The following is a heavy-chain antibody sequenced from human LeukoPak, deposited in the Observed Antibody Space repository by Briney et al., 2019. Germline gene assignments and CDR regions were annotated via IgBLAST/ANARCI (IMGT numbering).Heavy chain of an antibody. Sequence: PSETLSLTCTVSGGSISSYYWSWIRQPPGKGLEWIGYIYYSGSTNYNPSLRSQVTISVDTSKNQFSLKLSSVTAADTAVYYCARGKYWFDPWGQGTLVTVSS. CDR3: ARGKYWFDP. CDR2: IYYSGST. CDR1: GGSISSYY. V-gene: IGHV4-59*01. J-gene: IGHJ5*02.